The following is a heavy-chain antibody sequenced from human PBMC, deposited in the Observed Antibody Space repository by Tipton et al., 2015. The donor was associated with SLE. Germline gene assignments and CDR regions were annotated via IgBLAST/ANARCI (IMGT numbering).Heavy chain of an antibody. CDR1: GGSTSSSSYY. D-gene: IGHD6-13*01. CDR2: IYYSGST. J-gene: IGHJ4*02. V-gene: IGHV4-39*01. Sequence: LRLSCTVSGGSTSSSSYYWGWIRQPPGKGLEWIGSIYYSGSTYYNPSLKSRVTISVDTSKNQFSLKLSSVTAADTAVYYCARGCIAATGGDYWGQGTLVTVSS. CDR3: ARGCIAATGGDY.